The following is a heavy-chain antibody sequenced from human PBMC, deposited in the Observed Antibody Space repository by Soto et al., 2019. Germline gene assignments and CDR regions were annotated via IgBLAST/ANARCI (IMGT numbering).Heavy chain of an antibody. D-gene: IGHD2-15*01. CDR1: GFTFSSYA. CDR2: ISGSGGST. V-gene: IGHV3-23*01. CDR3: AKVVAATPYYFDY. J-gene: IGHJ4*02. Sequence: HPGGSLRLSCAASGFTFSSYAMSWVRQAPGKGLEWVSAISGSGGSTYYADSVKGRFTISRDNSKNTLYLQMNSLRAEDTAVYYCAKVVAATPYYFDYWGQGTLVTVSS.